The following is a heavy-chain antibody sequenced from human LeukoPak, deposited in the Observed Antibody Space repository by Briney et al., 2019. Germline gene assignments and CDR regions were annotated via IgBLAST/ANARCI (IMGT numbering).Heavy chain of an antibody. CDR1: GYTFTSYD. CDR2: MNPNSGNT. CDR3: ARELRRDAY. Sequence: GASVKVSCKASGYTFTSYDINWVRQATGQGLEWMGWMNPNSGNTGYAQKFQGRLTMTWDTSITTAYMQLDSLTPEDTAVYYCARELRRDAYWGQGTLVTVSS. D-gene: IGHD5-24*01. V-gene: IGHV1-8*01. J-gene: IGHJ4*02.